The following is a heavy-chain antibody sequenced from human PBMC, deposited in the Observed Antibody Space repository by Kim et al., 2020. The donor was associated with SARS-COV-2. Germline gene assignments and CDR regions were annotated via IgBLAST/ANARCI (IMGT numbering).Heavy chain of an antibody. CDR1: GGTFSSYA. CDR3: ASRPATYYYGSGSSTGYYYYYYMDV. CDR2: IIPILGIA. Sequence: SVKVSCKASGGTFSSYAISWVRQAPGQGLEWMGRIIPILGIANYAQKFQGRVTITADKSTSTAYMELSSLRSEDTAVYYCASRPATYYYGSGSSTGYYYYYYMDVWGKGTTVTVSS. D-gene: IGHD3-10*01. J-gene: IGHJ6*03. V-gene: IGHV1-69*04.